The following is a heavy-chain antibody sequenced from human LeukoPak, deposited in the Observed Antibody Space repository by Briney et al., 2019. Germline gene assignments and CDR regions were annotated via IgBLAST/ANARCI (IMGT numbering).Heavy chain of an antibody. CDR1: GGSISSYS. CDR3: ARGMTTGPDP. V-gene: IGHV4-59*08. Sequence: SETLSLTCTVSGGSISSYSWSWIRQPPGKGLEWIGYIYYSGGTNYNPSLKSRLTISVDTSKNQFSLNLSSVTAADTAVYYCARGMTTGPDPWGQGTLVTVSS. J-gene: IGHJ5*02. CDR2: IYYSGGT. D-gene: IGHD4-17*01.